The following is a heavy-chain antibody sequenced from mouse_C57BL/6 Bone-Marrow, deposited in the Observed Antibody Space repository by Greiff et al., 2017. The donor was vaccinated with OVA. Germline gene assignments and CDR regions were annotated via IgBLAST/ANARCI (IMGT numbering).Heavy chain of an antibody. Sequence: EVKLMESGGGLVKPGGSLKLSCAASGFTFSIYAMSWVRQTPEKRLEWVATISDGGSYTYYPDNVKGRFTISRDNAKNNLYLQMSHLKSEDTAMYYCARGNSGYGWYFDVWGTGTTVTVYS. CDR1: GFTFSIYA. D-gene: IGHD3-2*02. CDR3: ARGNSGYGWYFDV. V-gene: IGHV5-4*03. CDR2: ISDGGSYT. J-gene: IGHJ1*03.